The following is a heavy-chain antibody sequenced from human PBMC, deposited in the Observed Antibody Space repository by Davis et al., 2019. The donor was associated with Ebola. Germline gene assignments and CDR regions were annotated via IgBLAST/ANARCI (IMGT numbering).Heavy chain of an antibody. J-gene: IGHJ4*02. CDR1: GYSFTGYY. CDR2: IDPNSGGT. CDR3: AIEYRSSSVGYFFDY. D-gene: IGHD6-6*01. Sequence: AASVKVSCKASGYSFTGYYMHWVRQAPGQGLEWMGRIDPNSGGTNYAQKFQGRVTMTRDTSISTAYLELSSLRSDDTAVYYCAIEYRSSSVGYFFDYWGQGTLVTVSP. V-gene: IGHV1-2*06.